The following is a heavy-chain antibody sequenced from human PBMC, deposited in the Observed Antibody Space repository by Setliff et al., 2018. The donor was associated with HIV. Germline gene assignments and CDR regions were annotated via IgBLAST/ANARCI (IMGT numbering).Heavy chain of an antibody. CDR1: GFTFNTYW. J-gene: IGHJ5*02. D-gene: IGHD3-16*01. Sequence: PGGSLRLSCAASGFTFNTYWMHWVRQAPGKGLEWVATIKQDGSEIYYMDSVKGRFTISRDNARTSLFLEMRSLRDEDTAVYLCANLWELGAWGQGTLVTVSS. CDR2: IKQDGSEI. V-gene: IGHV3-7*03. CDR3: ANLWELGA.